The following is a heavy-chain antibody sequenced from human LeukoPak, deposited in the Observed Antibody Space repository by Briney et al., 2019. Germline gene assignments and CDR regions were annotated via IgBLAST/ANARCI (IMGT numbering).Heavy chain of an antibody. CDR2: IRSKANSYAT. D-gene: IGHD3-22*01. Sequence: GGSLRLSCAASGFTFSGSAMHWVRQTSGKGLEWVGRIRSKANSYATAYAASVKGRFTISRDDSKNTAYLQMNSLKTEDTAVYYCTRPRWGYYDSSGYNDAFDIWGQGTMVTVSS. CDR3: TRPRWGYYDSSGYNDAFDI. J-gene: IGHJ3*02. CDR1: GFTFSGSA. V-gene: IGHV3-73*01.